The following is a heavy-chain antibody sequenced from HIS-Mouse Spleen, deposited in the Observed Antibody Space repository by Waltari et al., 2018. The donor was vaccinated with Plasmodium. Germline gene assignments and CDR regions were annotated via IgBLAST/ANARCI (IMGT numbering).Heavy chain of an antibody. J-gene: IGHJ2*01. V-gene: IGHV3-7*01. CDR1: GLPLSRYW. Sequence: EVQLVESGGGLVQPGGSLGLACEASGLPLSRYWMRWVRQAPGKGLEWVANIKQDGSEKYYVDSVKGRFTISRDNAKNSLYLQMNSLRAEDTAVYYCASSWYWYFDLWGRGTLVTVSS. CDR3: ASSWYWYFDL. D-gene: IGHD6-13*01. CDR2: IKQDGSEK.